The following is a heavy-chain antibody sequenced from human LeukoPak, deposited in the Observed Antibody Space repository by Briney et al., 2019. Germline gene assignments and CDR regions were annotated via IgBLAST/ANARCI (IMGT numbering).Heavy chain of an antibody. CDR1: GFTFSSYA. D-gene: IGHD1-26*01. V-gene: IGHV3-23*01. Sequence: GASLRLSCAASGFTFSSYAMSWVRQAPGKGLEWVSAISGSGGSTYYADSVKGRFTISRDNSKNTLYPQMNSLRAEDTAVYYCAKDHRASIVGATPYFDYWGQGTLVTVSS. CDR2: ISGSGGST. CDR3: AKDHRASIVGATPYFDY. J-gene: IGHJ4*02.